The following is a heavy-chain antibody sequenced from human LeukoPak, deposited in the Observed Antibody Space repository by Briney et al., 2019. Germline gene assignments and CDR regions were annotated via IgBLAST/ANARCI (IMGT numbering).Heavy chain of an antibody. D-gene: IGHD2-2*01. CDR1: GYTFTSYD. CDR3: ARALSLGYCSSISCNWFDP. V-gene: IGHV1-8*01. Sequence: SVKVSCKGSGYTFTSYDINWVRLATGPGIEWMGLMNLNSGKTCYAKKSQGRGTMTRNTSISTAYMELSSLRSEDTAVYYCARALSLGYCSSISCNWFDPWGQGTLVTVSS. CDR2: MNLNSGKT. J-gene: IGHJ5*02.